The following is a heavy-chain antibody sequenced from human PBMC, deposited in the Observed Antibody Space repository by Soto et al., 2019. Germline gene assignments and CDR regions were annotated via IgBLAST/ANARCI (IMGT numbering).Heavy chain of an antibody. Sequence: SVKVSCKASGGTFSSYAISWVRQAPGQGXXXXXXXXXXXXXXXXXXXFQGRVTITADESTSTAYMELSSLRSEDTAVYYWARAVEMAAQDAFDIWGQGTMVTVSS. CDR1: GGTFSSYA. J-gene: IGHJ3*02. CDR2: XXXXXXXX. D-gene: IGHD6-19*01. CDR3: ARAVEMAAQDAFDI. V-gene: IGHV1-69*13.